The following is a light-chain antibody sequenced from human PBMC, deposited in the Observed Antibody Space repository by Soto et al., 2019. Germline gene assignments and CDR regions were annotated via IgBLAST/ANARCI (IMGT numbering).Light chain of an antibody. CDR2: AAS. CDR3: QQANSFPWT. V-gene: IGKV1-12*01. Sequence: DIQMTQSPSSVSASVGDRVTMTYRASKGISSWLVWYQQKPGKAPKLLIYAASILQSGVPSRFSGSGSGTDFTLTISGLQPEDLATYYCQQANSFPWTFGQGTKVDIK. CDR1: KGISSW. J-gene: IGKJ1*01.